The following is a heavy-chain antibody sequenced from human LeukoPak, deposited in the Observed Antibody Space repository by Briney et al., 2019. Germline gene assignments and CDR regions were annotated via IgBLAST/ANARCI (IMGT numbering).Heavy chain of an antibody. CDR2: INPNSGGT. J-gene: IGHJ6*03. CDR1: GYTFTGYY. D-gene: IGHD2-2*01. V-gene: IGHV1-2*02. CDR3: ARERKDIVVVPAAFYYMDV. Sequence: GASVKVSCKASGYTFTGYYMHWVRQAPGQGLEWMGWINPNSGGTNYAQKFQGRVTMTRDTSISTAYMELSRLRSDDTAVYYCARERKDIVVVPAAFYYMDVWGKGTTVTVSS.